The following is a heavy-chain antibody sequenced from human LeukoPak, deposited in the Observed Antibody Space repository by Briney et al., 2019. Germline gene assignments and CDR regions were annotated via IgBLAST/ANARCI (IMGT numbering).Heavy chain of an antibody. CDR2: INHSGST. D-gene: IGHD6-19*01. V-gene: IGHV4-34*01. Sequence: SETLSLTCAVYGESFSDYYWSWIRQPPGKGLEWIGEINHSGSTNYNPSLKSRVTISVDTSKNQFFLKLNSVTAADTAVYYCARGVSSVDSWGQGTLVTVSS. CDR3: ARGVSSVDS. J-gene: IGHJ4*02. CDR1: GESFSDYY.